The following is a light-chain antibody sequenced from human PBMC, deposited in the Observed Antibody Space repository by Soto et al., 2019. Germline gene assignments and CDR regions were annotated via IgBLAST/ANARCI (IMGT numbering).Light chain of an antibody. CDR2: SXX. J-gene: IGLJ3*02. V-gene: IGLV1-44*01. CDR3: AAWDDSLNGWV. Sequence: QSVLTQPPSASGTPGQRVTISCSGSSSNIGSNTVNWYQQLPGTAPKLLIFSXXXXXXXXXXRXXXXXSGTSASLAISGLXSXXXXDYYCAAWDDSLNGWVFGGGTKLTVL. CDR1: SSNIGSNT.